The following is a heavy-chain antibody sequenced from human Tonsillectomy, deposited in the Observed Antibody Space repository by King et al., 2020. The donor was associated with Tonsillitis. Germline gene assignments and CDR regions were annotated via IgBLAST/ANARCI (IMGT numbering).Heavy chain of an antibody. CDR1: GYTFTSYD. Sequence: VQLVESGAEVKKPGASVKVSCKASGYTFTSYDINWVRQATGQGLEWMGWMNPNSGNTGYAQKFQGRVTMTRNTSISTAYMELGSLRSEDTAVYYCARRDSSGYYYFGYYYYGMDVWGQGTTVTVSS. J-gene: IGHJ6*02. CDR3: ARRDSSGYYYFGYYYYGMDV. V-gene: IGHV1-8*01. D-gene: IGHD3-22*01. CDR2: MNPNSGNT.